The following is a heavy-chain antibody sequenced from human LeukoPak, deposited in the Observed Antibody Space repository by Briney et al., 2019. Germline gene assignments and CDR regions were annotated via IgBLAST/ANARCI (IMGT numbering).Heavy chain of an antibody. CDR1: GFTFSSYA. CDR2: ILDDGRI. J-gene: IGHJ4*02. Sequence: PGGSLRLSCAASGFTFSSYAMTWVRQAPGKGLEWVSDILDDGRIYYADSVKGRFTISGDNAKSSLYLQMNGLRAEDTAVYYCARGYYDSSSFFDYWGQGTLVTVSS. CDR3: ARGYYDSSSFFDY. V-gene: IGHV3-23*01. D-gene: IGHD3-22*01.